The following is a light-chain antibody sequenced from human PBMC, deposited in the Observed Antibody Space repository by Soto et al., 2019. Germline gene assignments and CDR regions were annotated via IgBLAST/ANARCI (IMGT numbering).Light chain of an antibody. CDR1: NIGSKS. J-gene: IGLJ3*02. CDR3: QVWDSSSDHVV. V-gene: IGLV3-21*04. Sequence: SYELTQPPSVSVAPGKTARITCGENNIGSKSVHWYQQKPGQAPRLVISYDNDRPSGIPERFSGSDSGNTATLTISRVEVGDEADYYCQVWDSSSDHVVFGGGTQLTVL. CDR2: YDN.